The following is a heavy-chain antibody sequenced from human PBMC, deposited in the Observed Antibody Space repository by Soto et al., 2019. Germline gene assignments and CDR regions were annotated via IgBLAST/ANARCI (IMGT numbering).Heavy chain of an antibody. Sequence: QELLEQSGAEVKKPGSSVKVSCKASGGSFSSSAISWVRQAPGQGLEWVGGIIPMLRTVNYAHKFQGRVTISADESTHTAYLDLDSLTSEDTAMYYCARASLSGGGGSWGQGTLVTVSS. J-gene: IGHJ5*02. CDR3: ARASLSGGGGS. D-gene: IGHD3-10*01. CDR1: GGSFSSSA. CDR2: IIPMLRTV. V-gene: IGHV1-69*01.